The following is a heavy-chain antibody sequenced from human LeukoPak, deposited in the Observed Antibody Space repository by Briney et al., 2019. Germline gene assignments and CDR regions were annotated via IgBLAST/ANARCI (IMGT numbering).Heavy chain of an antibody. V-gene: IGHV4-31*03. J-gene: IGHJ4*02. CDR2: IYYSGST. D-gene: IGHD3-10*01. CDR3: ARTLWFGELFSPWND. Sequence: SETLSLTCTVSGGSISSGGYYWSWIRQHPGKGLEWIGYIYYSGSTYYNPSLKSRVTISVDTSKNQFSLKLSSVTAADTAVYYCARTLWFGELFSPWNDWGQGTLVTVSS. CDR1: GGSISSGGYY.